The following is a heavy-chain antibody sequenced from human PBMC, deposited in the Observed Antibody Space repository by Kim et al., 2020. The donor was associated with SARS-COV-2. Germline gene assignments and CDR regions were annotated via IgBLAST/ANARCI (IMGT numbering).Heavy chain of an antibody. CDR2: INAGNGNT. Sequence: ASVKVSCKASGYTFTSYAMHWVRQAPGQRLEWMGWINAGNGNTKYSQKFQGRVTITRDTSASTAYMELSSLRSEDTAVYYCARDTSSGWDNFDYWGQGTLVTVSS. V-gene: IGHV1-3*01. CDR1: GYTFTSYA. CDR3: ARDTSSGWDNFDY. D-gene: IGHD6-19*01. J-gene: IGHJ4*02.